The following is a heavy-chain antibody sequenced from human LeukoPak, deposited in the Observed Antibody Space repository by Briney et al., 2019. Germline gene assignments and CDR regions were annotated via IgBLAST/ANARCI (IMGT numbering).Heavy chain of an antibody. J-gene: IGHJ4*02. V-gene: IGHV3-23*01. Sequence: PGGSLRLSCAASGFTFSSYAMSWVRQAPGKGLEWVSVISGSGGSTYYADSVKGRFTISRDNSKNTLFLQMVSLRADDTAVYYCAKDPMGIQLWTAFDYWGQGTLVTVSS. CDR2: ISGSGGST. CDR3: AKDPMGIQLWTAFDY. D-gene: IGHD5-18*01. CDR1: GFTFSSYA.